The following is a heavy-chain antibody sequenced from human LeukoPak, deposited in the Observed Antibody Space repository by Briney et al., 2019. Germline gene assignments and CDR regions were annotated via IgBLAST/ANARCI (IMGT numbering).Heavy chain of an antibody. CDR1: GGSFSGYY. J-gene: IGHJ5*02. Sequence: PSETLSLTCAVYGGSFSGYYWSWIRQPPGEGLEWIGEINHSGSTNYNPSLKSRVTISVDTSKNQFSLKLSSVTAADTAVYYCARARVLWFGELNWFDPWGQGTLVTVSS. CDR2: INHSGST. V-gene: IGHV4-34*01. D-gene: IGHD3-10*01. CDR3: ARARVLWFGELNWFDP.